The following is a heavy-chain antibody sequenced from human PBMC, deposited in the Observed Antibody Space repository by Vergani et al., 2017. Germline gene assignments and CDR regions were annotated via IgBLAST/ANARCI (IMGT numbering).Heavy chain of an antibody. D-gene: IGHD2-2*03. CDR1: GGSISSYY. Sequence: QVQLQESGPGLVKPSETLSLTCTVSGGSISSYYWSWIRQPPGKGLEWIGYIYYSGSTNYNPSLKSRVTISVDTSKNQFSLKLSSVTAADTALYYCARVPGYCSSTSCPVDYWGQGTLVTVSS. V-gene: IGHV4-59*01. CDR3: ARVPGYCSSTSCPVDY. J-gene: IGHJ4*02. CDR2: IYYSGST.